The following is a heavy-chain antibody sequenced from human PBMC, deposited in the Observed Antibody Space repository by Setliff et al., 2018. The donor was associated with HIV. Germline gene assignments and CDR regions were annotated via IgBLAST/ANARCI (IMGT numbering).Heavy chain of an antibody. J-gene: IGHJ6*03. Sequence: PSETLSLTCTVSGGSISSGSYYWSWIRQPAGKGLEWIGHIYTSGSTNYNPSLKSRVTISVDTSKNQFSLNLSSVTAADTAVYYCARHGAFYYYYYMDVWGKGTTVTVSS. V-gene: IGHV4-61*09. CDR3: ARHGAFYYYYYMDV. CDR2: IYTSGST. CDR1: GGSISSGSYY.